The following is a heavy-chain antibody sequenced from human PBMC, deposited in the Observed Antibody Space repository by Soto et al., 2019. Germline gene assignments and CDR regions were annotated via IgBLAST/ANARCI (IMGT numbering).Heavy chain of an antibody. Sequence: SVKVSCKASGGTFSSYAISWVRQAPGQGLEWMGGIISIFGTANYAQKFQGRVTITADESTSTAYMELSSLRSEDTAVYYCARGHYDSTYFDYWGQGTLVTVSS. J-gene: IGHJ4*02. CDR3: ARGHYDSTYFDY. CDR2: IISIFGTA. D-gene: IGHD3-22*01. CDR1: GGTFSSYA. V-gene: IGHV1-69*13.